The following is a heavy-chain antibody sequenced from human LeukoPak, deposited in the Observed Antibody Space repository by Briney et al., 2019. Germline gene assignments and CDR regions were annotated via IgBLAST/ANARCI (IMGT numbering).Heavy chain of an antibody. CDR2: ITNDGRST. J-gene: IGHJ4*02. CDR3: ARGGVVGALDF. D-gene: IGHD1-26*01. CDR1: GFALSDYW. V-gene: IGHV3-74*01. Sequence: GGSLRLSCAASGFALSDYWMHWVRQAPGKGPVWVSLITNDGRSTSYADSVRDRFTISRDTAKNTMYPQMNSLSAEDTAVYYCARGGVVGALDFWGQGTLVTVSS.